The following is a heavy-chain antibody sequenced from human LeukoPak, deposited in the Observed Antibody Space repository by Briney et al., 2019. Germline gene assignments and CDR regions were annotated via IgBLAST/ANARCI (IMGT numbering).Heavy chain of an antibody. J-gene: IGHJ4*02. V-gene: IGHV4-34*01. Sequence: SETLSLTCAVYGGSFSGYYWSWIRQPPGKGLEWIGEINHSGSTNYNPSLKSRVTISVDTSKNQFSLKLSSVTAADTAVYYCAREPSAAAYYFDYWGQGTLVTVSS. CDR1: GGSFSGYY. CDR3: AREPSAAAYYFDY. D-gene: IGHD6-13*01. CDR2: INHSGST.